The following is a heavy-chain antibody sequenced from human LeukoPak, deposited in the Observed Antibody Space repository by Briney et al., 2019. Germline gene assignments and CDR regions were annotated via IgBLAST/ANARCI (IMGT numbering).Heavy chain of an antibody. J-gene: IGHJ3*02. Sequence: PVGAPRLSCAASGFSFCTYGMHWVRQTPGKGRWWLVFMWYDGRNNYYADYVKGRFTFSRENSKTTLYLQMNSLRAEDTAVYYCAKSWSYDAFDIWGQGTMVTVSS. D-gene: IGHD1-26*01. V-gene: IGHV3-30*02. CDR3: AKSWSYDAFDI. CDR1: GFSFCTYG. CDR2: MWYDGRNN.